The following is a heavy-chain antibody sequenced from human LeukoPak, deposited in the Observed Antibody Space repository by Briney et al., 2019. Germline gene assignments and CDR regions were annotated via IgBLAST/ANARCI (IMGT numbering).Heavy chain of an antibody. CDR1: GGSISSSSYY. V-gene: IGHV4-30-2*01. CDR3: ARAPNWE. J-gene: IGHJ4*02. CDR2: IYHSGST. D-gene: IGHD7-27*01. Sequence: PSETLSLTCTVSGGSISSSSYYWGWIRQPPGKGLEWIGYIYHSGSTYYNPSLRSRVTISVDRSKNQFSLKLSSVTAADTAVYYCARAPNWEWGQGTLVTVSS.